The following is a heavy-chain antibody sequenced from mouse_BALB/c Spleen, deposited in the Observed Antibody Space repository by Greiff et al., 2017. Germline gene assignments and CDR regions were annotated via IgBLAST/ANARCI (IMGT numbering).Heavy chain of an antibody. Sequence: DVHLVESGPGLVKPSQSLSLTCTVTGYSITSDYAWNWIRQFPGNKLEWMGYISYSGSTSYNPSLKSRISITRDTSKNQFFLQLNSVTTEDTATYYCARGGGLRPWFAYWGQGTLVTVSA. CDR2: ISYSGST. D-gene: IGHD2-4*01. J-gene: IGHJ3*01. V-gene: IGHV3-2*02. CDR3: ARGGGLRPWFAY. CDR1: GYSITSDYA.